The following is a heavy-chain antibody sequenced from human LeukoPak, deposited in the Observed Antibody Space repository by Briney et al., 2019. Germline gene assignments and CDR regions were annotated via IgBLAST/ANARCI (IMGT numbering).Heavy chain of an antibody. Sequence: ASVKVSCKASGYIFTRYGISWVRQAPGQGLEWMGGIIPIFGTANYAQKFQGRVTITTDESTSTAYMELSSLRSEDTAVYYCARGESGLALGLERRRGSYYYMDVWGKGTTVTVSS. V-gene: IGHV1-69*05. CDR1: GYIFTRYG. CDR2: IIPIFGTA. D-gene: IGHD1-1*01. CDR3: ARGESGLALGLERRRGSYYYMDV. J-gene: IGHJ6*03.